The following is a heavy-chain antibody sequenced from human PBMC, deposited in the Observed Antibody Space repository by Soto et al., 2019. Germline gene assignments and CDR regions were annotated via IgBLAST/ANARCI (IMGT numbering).Heavy chain of an antibody. V-gene: IGHV1-69*13. Sequence: ASVKVSCKASGGTFSSYAISWVRQAPGQGLEWMGGIIPIFGTANYAQKFQGRVTITADESTSTAYMELSSLRSEDTAVYYCGIYDSGENNWFDPWGQGTLVTVSS. D-gene: IGHD3-22*01. J-gene: IGHJ5*02. CDR2: IIPIFGTA. CDR1: GGTFSSYA. CDR3: GIYDSGENNWFDP.